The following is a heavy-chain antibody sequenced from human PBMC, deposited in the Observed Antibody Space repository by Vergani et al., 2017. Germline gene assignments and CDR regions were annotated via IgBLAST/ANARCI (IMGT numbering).Heavy chain of an antibody. D-gene: IGHD3-16*01. J-gene: IGHJ4*02. CDR1: GFTFSSYG. V-gene: IGHV3-30*02. CDR2: IRFDGSNK. CDR3: AKDIWGRGY. Sequence: QVQLVESGGGVVQPGGSLRLSCAASGFTFSSYGMHWVRQAPGKGLEWVAFIRFDGSNKYYADSVKGRFTISRDNAKNSLYLQMNSLRAEDTALYYCAKDIWGRGYWGQGTLVTVSS.